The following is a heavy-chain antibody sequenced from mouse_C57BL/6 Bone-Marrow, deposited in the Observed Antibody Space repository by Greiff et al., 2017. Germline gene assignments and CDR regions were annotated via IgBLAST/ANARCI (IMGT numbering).Heavy chain of an antibody. CDR3: ARREFITTVVATNYYAMDY. V-gene: IGHV5-12*01. D-gene: IGHD1-1*01. CDR2: ISNGGGST. J-gene: IGHJ4*01. CDR1: GFTFSDYY. Sequence: EVKLVESGGGLVQPGGSLKLSCAASGFTFSDYYMYWVRQTPEKGLEWVAYISNGGGSTYYPDTVKGRFTISRDNAKNTLYLQMSRLKSEDTAMYYCARREFITTVVATNYYAMDYWGQGTSVTVSS.